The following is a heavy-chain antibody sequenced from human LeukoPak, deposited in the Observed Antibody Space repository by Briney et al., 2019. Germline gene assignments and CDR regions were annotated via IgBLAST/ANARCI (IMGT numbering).Heavy chain of an antibody. CDR2: IYYSGGT. V-gene: IGHV4-39*01. CDR1: GGYISSSSYY. D-gene: IGHD6-13*01. CDR3: ARTTRGGSDSWDPYYFDY. J-gene: IGHJ4*02. Sequence: PSETLSLTCTVSGGYISSSSYYWGWIRQSPGKGLEWIGIIYYSGGTYYNPSLNSRVTISVDTSKHRFSLKLNSVTAADTAVYYCARTTRGGSDSWDPYYFDYWGQGTLVTVSS.